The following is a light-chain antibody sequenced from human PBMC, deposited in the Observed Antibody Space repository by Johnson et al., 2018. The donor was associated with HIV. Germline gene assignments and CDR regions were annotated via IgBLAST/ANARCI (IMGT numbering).Light chain of an antibody. V-gene: IGLV1-51*01. CDR2: DNN. CDR1: SSNIGNNF. CDR3: GTWTNSLTSPYV. Sequence: QSLLTQPPSVSAAPGQRVTRSYSGSSSNIGNNFVSWFRQLPLRAPKVLIYDNNKRPSGVPDRFSGSKSGTSATLGITGLQTGDEANYYCGTWTNSLTSPYVFGTGTKVTVL. J-gene: IGLJ1*01.